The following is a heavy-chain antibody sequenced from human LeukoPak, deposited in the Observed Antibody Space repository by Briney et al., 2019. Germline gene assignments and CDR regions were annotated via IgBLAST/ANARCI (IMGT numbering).Heavy chain of an antibody. V-gene: IGHV1-18*01. Sequence: ASVKVSCKASGYTFTSYGISWVRQAPGQGLEWMGWISAYNGNTNYAQKLQGRVTMTTDTSTSTAYMELRSLRSDDTAVYYCARDPNRGARWLKKGNGYFDLGGRGPLVTFSS. CDR2: ISAYNGNT. CDR3: ARDPNRGARWLKKGNGYFDL. CDR1: GYTFTSYG. D-gene: IGHD5-24*01. J-gene: IGHJ2*01.